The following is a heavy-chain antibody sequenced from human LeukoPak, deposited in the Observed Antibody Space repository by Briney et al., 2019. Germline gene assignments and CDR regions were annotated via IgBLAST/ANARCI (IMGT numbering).Heavy chain of an antibody. V-gene: IGHV1-18*01. D-gene: IGHD1-1*01. Sequence: ASVNVSCKAFGYTFGTSSINWVRKAPGQRHEWMGWISPNNGNTHYAQGVQGRVTMTTDTSRSTAYMELRSLRSDDTAVYYCTRVRNSNNWWGPFDIWGQGTMVTVSS. CDR3: TRVRNSNNWWGPFDI. CDR1: GYTFGTSS. CDR2: ISPNNGNT. J-gene: IGHJ3*02.